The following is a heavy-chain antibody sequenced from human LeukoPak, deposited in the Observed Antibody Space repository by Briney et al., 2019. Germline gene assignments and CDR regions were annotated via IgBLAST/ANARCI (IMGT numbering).Heavy chain of an antibody. Sequence: KASQTLSLTCAVSGGSISSGGYSWSWIRQPPGKGLEWIGYIYHSGSTYYNPSLKSRVTISVDRSKNQFSLKLSSVTAADTAVYYCARMVGPQRGYCSSTSCYGRLPLTPYWFDPWGQGTLVTVSS. CDR2: IYHSGST. V-gene: IGHV4-30-2*01. CDR3: ARMVGPQRGYCSSTSCYGRLPLTPYWFDP. D-gene: IGHD2-2*01. J-gene: IGHJ5*02. CDR1: GGSISSGGYS.